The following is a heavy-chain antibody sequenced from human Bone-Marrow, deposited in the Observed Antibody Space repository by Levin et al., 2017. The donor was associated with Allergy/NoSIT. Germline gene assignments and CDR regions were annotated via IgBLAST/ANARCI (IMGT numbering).Heavy chain of an antibody. CDR3: ASFDFWSGHYLF. Sequence: SPTLSLPCTVSGGSIRSTNYNWGWIRQPPGKGLEWIGNIHYSGSTDYNPSLKSRVTISVDTSKNLFSLMLRSVIAADTAVYYCASFDFWSGHYLFWGQGTLVSVSS. V-gene: IGHV4-39*01. CDR1: GGSIRSTNYN. J-gene: IGHJ4*02. CDR2: IHYSGST. D-gene: IGHD3-3*01.